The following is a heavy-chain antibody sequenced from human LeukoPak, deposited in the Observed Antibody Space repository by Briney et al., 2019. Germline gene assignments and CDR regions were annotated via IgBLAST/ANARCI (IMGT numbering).Heavy chain of an antibody. J-gene: IGHJ4*02. CDR2: ISGSGGST. CDR3: AKGLLRIAAAGYFDY. CDR1: GFTFSSYA. D-gene: IGHD6-13*01. V-gene: IGHV3-23*01. Sequence: PGGSLRLSCAASGFTFSSYAMSWVRQAPGKGLEWVSAISGSGGSTYYADSVKGRFTISRENSKNTLYLQMNSLRAEDTAVYYCAKGLLRIAAAGYFDYWGQGTLVTVSS.